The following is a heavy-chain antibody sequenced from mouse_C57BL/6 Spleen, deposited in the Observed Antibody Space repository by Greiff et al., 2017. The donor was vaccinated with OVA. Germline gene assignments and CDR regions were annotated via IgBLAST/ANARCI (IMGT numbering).Heavy chain of an antibody. Sequence: QVQLQQPGAELVKPGASVKMSCKASGYTFTSYWITWVKQRPGQGLEWIGEIYPGSGSTNYNEKFKSKATLTVDTPSSTAYMQLSSLTSEDSAVYYCARGDYDEWAWFDYWGQGTLVTVSA. V-gene: IGHV1-55*01. CDR2: IYPGSGST. D-gene: IGHD2-4*01. J-gene: IGHJ3*01. CDR3: ARGDYDEWAWFDY. CDR1: GYTFTSYW.